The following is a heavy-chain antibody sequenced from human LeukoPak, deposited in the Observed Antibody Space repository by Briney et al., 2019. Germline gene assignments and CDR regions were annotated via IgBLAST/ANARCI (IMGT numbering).Heavy chain of an antibody. D-gene: IGHD2-2*01. Sequence: GGSLRLSCAASGFTFSSYAMSWVRQAPGKGLEWVSAISGSGGSTYYADSVKGRFTISRGNSKNTLYLQMNSLRAEDTAVYYCAKDGGYCSSTSCYLYYMDVWGKGTRSPSP. CDR3: AKDGGYCSSTSCYLYYMDV. J-gene: IGHJ6*03. CDR2: ISGSGGST. V-gene: IGHV3-23*01. CDR1: GFTFSSYA.